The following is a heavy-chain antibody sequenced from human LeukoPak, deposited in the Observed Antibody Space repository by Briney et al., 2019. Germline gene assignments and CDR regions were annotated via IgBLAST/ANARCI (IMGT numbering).Heavy chain of an antibody. V-gene: IGHV3-7*03. Sequence: GGSLRLSCAASGFTFSSYDMSWVRQAPGKGLEWVANINKDGGEKYYVDSVKGRFTISRDNAKNSLYLQMNSLRADDTAVYYCVKDSPPRYSGSPPAYWGQGTLVTVSS. J-gene: IGHJ4*02. D-gene: IGHD1-26*01. CDR1: GFTFSSYD. CDR2: INKDGGEK. CDR3: VKDSPPRYSGSPPAY.